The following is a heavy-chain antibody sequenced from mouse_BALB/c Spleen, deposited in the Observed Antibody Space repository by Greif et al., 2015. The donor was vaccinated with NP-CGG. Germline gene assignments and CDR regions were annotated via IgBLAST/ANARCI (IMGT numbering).Heavy chain of an antibody. V-gene: IGHV2-6*02. Sequence: QVQLQQSGPGLVAPSQSLSITCTVSGFSLTSYGVHWVRQPPGKGLEWLVVIWSDGSTTYNSXLKSRLSISKDNSKSQVFLKMNSLQTDDTAMFYCAREVYYDYDDGLYYYAMDDWGQGTSVTVAS. CDR3: AREVYYDYDDGLYYYAMDD. CDR1: GFSLTSYG. J-gene: IGHJ4*01. CDR2: IWSDGST. D-gene: IGHD2-4*01.